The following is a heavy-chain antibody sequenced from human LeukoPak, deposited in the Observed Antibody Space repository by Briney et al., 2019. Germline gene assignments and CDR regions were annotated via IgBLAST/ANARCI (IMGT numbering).Heavy chain of an antibody. CDR1: GFTFSDYY. J-gene: IGHJ4*02. CDR2: ISSSGSTI. CDR3: ARSRLYGDYRGPFFDY. D-gene: IGHD4-17*01. Sequence: GGSLRLSCAASGFTFSDYYMSWIRQAPEKGLEWVSYISSSGSTIYYADSVKGRFTISRDNAKNSLYLQMNSLRAEDSAVYYCARSRLYGDYRGPFFDYWGQGTLVTVSP. V-gene: IGHV3-11*01.